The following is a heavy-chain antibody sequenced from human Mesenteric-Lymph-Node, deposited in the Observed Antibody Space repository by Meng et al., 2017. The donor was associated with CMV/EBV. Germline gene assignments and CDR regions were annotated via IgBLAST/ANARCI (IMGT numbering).Heavy chain of an antibody. CDR3: AKVSLGVNWIDP. V-gene: IGHV3-30*02. Sequence: GGSLRLSCAASGFTFSNYGMHWVRQAPGKGLEWVAFIGYDGSDKYYADSVKGRFTISRDNSKNTLYLQVNTLRAEDTAVYYCAKVSLGVNWIDPWGQGTLVTVSS. CDR2: IGYDGSDK. CDR1: GFTFSNYG. J-gene: IGHJ5*02.